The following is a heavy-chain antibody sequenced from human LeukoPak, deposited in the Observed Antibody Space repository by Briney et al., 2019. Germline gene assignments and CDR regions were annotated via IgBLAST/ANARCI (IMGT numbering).Heavy chain of an antibody. D-gene: IGHD3-3*01. Sequence: PGGSLRLSCAASGFTFRSYSMNWVRQAPGKGLEWVSSINGGSSYLYYADSVKGRFTISRDNAKNSLYLQMNSLRAEDTAVYYCVRGSLASGVVVYYYCYLDVWGKGTTVTVSS. V-gene: IGHV3-21*01. CDR1: GFTFRSYS. CDR3: VRGSLASGVVVYYYCYLDV. CDR2: INGGSSYL. J-gene: IGHJ6*03.